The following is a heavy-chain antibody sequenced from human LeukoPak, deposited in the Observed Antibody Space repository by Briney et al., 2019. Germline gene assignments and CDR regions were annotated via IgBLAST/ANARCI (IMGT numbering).Heavy chain of an antibody. CDR3: ARGIVVVPAATPGVVDA. D-gene: IGHD2-2*01. V-gene: IGHV4-34*01. CDR1: GGSFSGYY. J-gene: IGHJ6*04. Sequence: SETLSLTCAVYGGSFSGYYWSWIRQPPGKGLEWIGEINHSGSTNYNPSLKSRVTISVDTSKNQFSLKLSSVTAADTAVYYCARGIVVVPAATPGVVDAWGKGTTVTVSS. CDR2: INHSGST.